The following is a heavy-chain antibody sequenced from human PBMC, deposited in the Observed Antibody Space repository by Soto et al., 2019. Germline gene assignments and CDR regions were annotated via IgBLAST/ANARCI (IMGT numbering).Heavy chain of an antibody. CDR1: GFTFSSYS. D-gene: IGHD5-12*01. V-gene: IGHV3-48*01. J-gene: IGHJ5*02. CDR3: ARDLVGGYDWFPWFDP. CDR2: ISSSSSTI. Sequence: GGSLRLSCAASGFTFSSYSMNWVCQAPGKGLEWVSYISSSSSTIYYADSVKGRFTISRDNAKNSLYLQMNSLRAEDTAVYYCARDLVGGYDWFPWFDPWGQGTPVTVSS.